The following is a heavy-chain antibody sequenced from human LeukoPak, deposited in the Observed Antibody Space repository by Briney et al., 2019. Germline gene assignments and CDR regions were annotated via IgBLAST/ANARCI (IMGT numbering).Heavy chain of an antibody. Sequence: GGSLRLSCAASGFTFSSYGMHWVRQAPGKGLEWVAVIWYDGSNKYYADSVKGRFTISRDNSKNTLYLQMNSLRAEETAVYYCAKGFPYCTNGVCPYYFDYWGQGTLVTVSS. D-gene: IGHD2-8*01. CDR2: IWYDGSNK. CDR1: GFTFSSYG. V-gene: IGHV3-33*06. J-gene: IGHJ4*02. CDR3: AKGFPYCTNGVCPYYFDY.